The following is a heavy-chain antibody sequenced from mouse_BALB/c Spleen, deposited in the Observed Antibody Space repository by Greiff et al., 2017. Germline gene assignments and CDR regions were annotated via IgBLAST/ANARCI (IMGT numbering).Heavy chain of an antibody. CDR1: GFTFSSFG. V-gene: IGHV5-17*02. Sequence: EVQLVESGGGLVQPGGSRKLSCAASGFTFSSFGMHWVRQAPEKGLEWVAYISSGSSTIYYADTVKGRFTIPRDNPKNTLFLQMTSLRSEDTAMYYCARGDYGSSYGYFDVWGAGTTVTVSS. CDR2: ISSGSSTI. CDR3: ARGDYGSSYGYFDV. J-gene: IGHJ1*01. D-gene: IGHD1-1*01.